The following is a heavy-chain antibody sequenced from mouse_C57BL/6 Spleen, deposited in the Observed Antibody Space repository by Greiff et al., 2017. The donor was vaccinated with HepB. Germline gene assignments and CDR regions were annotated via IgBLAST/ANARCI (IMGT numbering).Heavy chain of an antibody. J-gene: IGHJ4*01. D-gene: IGHD2-5*01. V-gene: IGHV1-82*01. CDR1: GYAFSSSW. Sequence: QVQLQQSGPELVKPGASVKISCKASGYAFSSSWMNWVKQRPGKGLEWIGRIYPGDGDTNYNGKFKGKATLTADKSSSTAYMQLSSLTSEDSAVYFCARDSNYGYYAMDYWGQGTSVTVSS. CDR3: ARDSNYGYYAMDY. CDR2: IYPGDGDT.